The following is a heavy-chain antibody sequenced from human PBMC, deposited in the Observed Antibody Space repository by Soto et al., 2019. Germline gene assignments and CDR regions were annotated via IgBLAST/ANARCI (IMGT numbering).Heavy chain of an antibody. V-gene: IGHV3-15*07. D-gene: IGHD5-18*01. CDR1: GFTFSNAW. CDR3: TTEGDTAMVTLPYYYYGMDV. J-gene: IGHJ6*02. CDR2: IKSKTDGGTT. Sequence: GGSLRLSCAASGFTFSNAWMNWVRQAPGKGLEWVGRIKSKTDGGTTDYAAPVKGRFTISREDSKNTLYLQMNSLKTEDTAVYYCTTEGDTAMVTLPYYYYGMDVWGQGTTVTVSS.